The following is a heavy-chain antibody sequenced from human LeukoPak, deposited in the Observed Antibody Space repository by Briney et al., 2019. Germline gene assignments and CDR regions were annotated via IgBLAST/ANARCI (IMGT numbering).Heavy chain of an antibody. Sequence: PGGSLRLSCAASGFTFSSYAMSWVRQAPGKVLEWVSAISGSGGSTYYADSVKGRFTISRDNSKNTLYLQMNSLRAEDTAVYYCAKVLGVAVAGTVDYWGQGTLVTVSS. CDR2: ISGSGGST. J-gene: IGHJ4*02. D-gene: IGHD6-19*01. V-gene: IGHV3-23*01. CDR1: GFTFSSYA. CDR3: AKVLGVAVAGTVDY.